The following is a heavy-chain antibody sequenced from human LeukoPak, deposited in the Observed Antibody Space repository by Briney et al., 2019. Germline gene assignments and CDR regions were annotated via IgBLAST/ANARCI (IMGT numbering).Heavy chain of an antibody. D-gene: IGHD3-22*01. CDR3: ARASSNYYDSSGYYPLDY. CDR1: GGTFSSYA. V-gene: IGHV1-69*13. J-gene: IGHJ4*02. CDR2: IIPIFGTA. Sequence: SVKVSCKASGGTFSSYAVSWVRQAPGQGLEWMGGIIPIFGTANYAQKFQGRVTITADESTSTAYMELSSLRSEDTAVYYCARASSNYYDSSGYYPLDYWGQGTLVTVSS.